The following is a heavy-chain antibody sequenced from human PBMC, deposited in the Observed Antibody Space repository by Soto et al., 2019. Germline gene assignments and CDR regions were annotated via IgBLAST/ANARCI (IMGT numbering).Heavy chain of an antibody. J-gene: IGHJ6*02. V-gene: IGHV3-33*01. D-gene: IGHD3-10*01. CDR3: AREKGGSGSYYPHYYGYGMEV. CDR2: IWYAGSNK. CDR1: GFTFSNYG. Sequence: QAPLVESGGGVVQPGRSLRLSCAASGFTFSNYGMHWVRQAPGKGLEWVAGIWYAGSNKYYSDSVKGRFTISRNNSTNMLYLQMNSLSAEDRAVYYCAREKGGSGSYYPHYYGYGMEVWGQGATVTVSS.